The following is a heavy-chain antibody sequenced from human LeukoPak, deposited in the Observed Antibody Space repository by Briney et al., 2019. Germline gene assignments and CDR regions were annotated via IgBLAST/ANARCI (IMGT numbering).Heavy chain of an antibody. CDR1: GGSISSYY. CDR2: ICYSGST. CDR3: ARVYSSGSDY. D-gene: IGHD6-19*01. J-gene: IGHJ4*02. V-gene: IGHV4-59*01. Sequence: SETLSLTCTVSGGSISSYYWSWIRQPPGKGLEWIGYICYSGSTNYNPSLKSRVTISVNTSKNQFSLKLSSVTAADTAVYYCARVYSSGSDYWGQGTLVTVSS.